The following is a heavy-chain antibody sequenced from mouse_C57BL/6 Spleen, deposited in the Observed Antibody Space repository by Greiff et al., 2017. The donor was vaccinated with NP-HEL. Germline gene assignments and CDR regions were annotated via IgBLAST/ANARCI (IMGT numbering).Heavy chain of an antibody. Sequence: EVQGVESGGGLVQPKGSLKLSCAASGFSFNTYAMNWVRQAPGKGLEWVARIRSKSNNYATYYADSVKDRFTISRDDSESMLYLQMNNLKTEDTAMYYCVRAYYGNPYYFDYWGQGTTLTVSS. D-gene: IGHD2-10*01. V-gene: IGHV10-1*01. CDR2: IRSKSNNYAT. J-gene: IGHJ2*01. CDR3: VRAYYGNPYYFDY. CDR1: GFSFNTYA.